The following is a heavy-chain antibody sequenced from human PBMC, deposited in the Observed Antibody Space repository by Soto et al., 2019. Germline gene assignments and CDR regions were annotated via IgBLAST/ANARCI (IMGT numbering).Heavy chain of an antibody. CDR3: AKDRGIAAAGTFLNWFDP. CDR1: GFTFSSYA. Sequence: EVQLLESGGGLVQPGGSLRLSCAASGFTFSSYAMSWVRQAPGKGLEWVSAISGSGGSTYYADSVKGRFTISRDNSKNTLYLQMNSLRAEDTAVYYCAKDRGIAAAGTFLNWFDPWGQGTLVTVSS. V-gene: IGHV3-23*01. CDR2: ISGSGGST. J-gene: IGHJ5*02. D-gene: IGHD6-13*01.